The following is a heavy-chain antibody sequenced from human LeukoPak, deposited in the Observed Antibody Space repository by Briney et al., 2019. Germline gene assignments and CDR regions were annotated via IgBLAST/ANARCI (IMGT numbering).Heavy chain of an antibody. CDR2: IDPNSGGT. J-gene: IGHJ4*02. Sequence: ASVKVSCKASGYTFTGYYMHWVRQAPGQGPEWMGLIDPNSGGTNYAQKFQGRVTMTRDTPISTAYMELSRLSSHDMAVYYCASGIVGGTNYWGQGILVTVS. D-gene: IGHD1-26*01. V-gene: IGHV1-2*02. CDR3: ASGIVGGTNY. CDR1: GYTFTGYY.